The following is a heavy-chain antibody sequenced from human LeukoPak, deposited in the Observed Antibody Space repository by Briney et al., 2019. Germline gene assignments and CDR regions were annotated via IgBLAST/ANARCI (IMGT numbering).Heavy chain of an antibody. Sequence: GGSLRLSCVASGFTVSSNYMRWVRQAPGKGLEWVSVIYSGNKTYYADSVKGRFTISSDNSKNTLYLQMSSLRAEDTAVYYCARLTAGVSGAFDIWGQGTMVTVSS. D-gene: IGHD3-10*01. J-gene: IGHJ3*02. CDR2: IYSGNKT. CDR1: GFTVSSNY. V-gene: IGHV3-66*04. CDR3: ARLTAGVSGAFDI.